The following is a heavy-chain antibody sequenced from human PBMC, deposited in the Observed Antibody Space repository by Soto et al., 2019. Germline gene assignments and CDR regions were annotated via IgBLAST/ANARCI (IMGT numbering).Heavy chain of an antibody. D-gene: IGHD3-10*02. CDR2: ISYDVNDT. V-gene: IGHV3-30-3*01. CDR3: VRDVRWGTDLSFPGFDY. J-gene: IGHJ4*02. CDR1: GFSFSRDA. Sequence: PGGSLRLACAASGFSFSRDAMHWVRQAPGKGLEWVALISYDVNDTYYSDSVKGRFTISRDNSKTTLYLQMNSLRAEDTAVYYCVRDVRWGTDLSFPGFDYWGQGTLVTVSS.